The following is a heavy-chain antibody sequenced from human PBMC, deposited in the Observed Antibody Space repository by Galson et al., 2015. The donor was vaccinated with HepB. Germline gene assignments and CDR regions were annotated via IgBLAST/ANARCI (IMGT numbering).Heavy chain of an antibody. CDR2: IWYDGSNK. Sequence: SLRLSCAASGFTFSSYGMHWVRQAPGKGLEWVAVIWYDGSNKYYADSVKGRFTISRDNSKNTLYLQMNSLRAEDTAVYYCARDLAGGSGYYPYFDYWGQGTLVTVSS. CDR1: GFTFSSYG. J-gene: IGHJ4*02. V-gene: IGHV3-33*01. D-gene: IGHD3-22*01. CDR3: ARDLAGGSGYYPYFDY.